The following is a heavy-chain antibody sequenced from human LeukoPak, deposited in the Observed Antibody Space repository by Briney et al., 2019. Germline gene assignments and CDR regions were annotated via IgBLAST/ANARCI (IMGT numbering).Heavy chain of an antibody. CDR2: ISAYNGNT. CDR3: ARDVRYSYGYVY. CDR1: GYTFTSYG. V-gene: IGHV1-18*01. Sequence: ASVKVSCKASGYTFTSYGFTWVRQAPGQGLEWMGWISAYNGNTNYAQKLQGRVTMTRDMSTTTVYMHLSSLRSEDTAVYYCARDVRYSYGYVYWGQGTLVTVSS. J-gene: IGHJ4*02. D-gene: IGHD5-18*01.